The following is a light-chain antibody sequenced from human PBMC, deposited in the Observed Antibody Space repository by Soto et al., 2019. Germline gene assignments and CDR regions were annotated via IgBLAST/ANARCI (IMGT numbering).Light chain of an antibody. CDR1: QSVSSSY. J-gene: IGKJ1*01. V-gene: IGKV3-20*01. CDR3: QQYGSYPWK. Sequence: EIVLTQSPGTLSLSPGERATLSCRASQSVSSSYLAWYQQKPGQAPRLLIYGASSRATGITDRFSGSGSGTDFTLTISRLEPEDFEVYYCQQYGSYPWKFGQGTKVEIK. CDR2: GAS.